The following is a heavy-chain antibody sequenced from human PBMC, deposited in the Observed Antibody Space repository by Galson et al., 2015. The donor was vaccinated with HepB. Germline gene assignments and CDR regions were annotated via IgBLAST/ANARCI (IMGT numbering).Heavy chain of an antibody. CDR2: IYWDDDK. V-gene: IGHV2-5*02. Sequence: PALVKPTQTLTLTCTFSGFSLSTSGVGVGWIRQPPGKALEWLALIYWDDDKRYSPSLKSRLTITKDTSKNQVVLTMTNMDPVDTATYYCAHTSGYDILTGYTYFDYWGQGTLVTVSS. D-gene: IGHD3-9*01. J-gene: IGHJ4*02. CDR1: GFSLSTSGVG. CDR3: AHTSGYDILTGYTYFDY.